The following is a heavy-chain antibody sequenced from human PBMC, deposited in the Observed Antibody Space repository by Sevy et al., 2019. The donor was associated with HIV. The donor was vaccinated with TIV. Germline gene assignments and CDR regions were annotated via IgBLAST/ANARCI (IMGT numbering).Heavy chain of an antibody. CDR2: ISYDGSNK. J-gene: IGHJ3*02. D-gene: IGHD1-26*01. CDR1: GFTFSSYA. Sequence: GGSLRLSCAASGFTFSSYAMHWVRQAPGKGLEWVAVISYDGSNKYYADSVKGRFTISRENAKKSLYLQMNSLRAGDTAVYYCARGTRYSGSYYLGDDAFDIWGQGTMVTVSS. V-gene: IGHV3-30*14. CDR3: ARGTRYSGSYYLGDDAFDI.